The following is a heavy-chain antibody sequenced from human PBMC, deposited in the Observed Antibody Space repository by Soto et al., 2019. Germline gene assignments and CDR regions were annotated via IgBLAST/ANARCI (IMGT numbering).Heavy chain of an antibody. J-gene: IGHJ4*02. CDR2: IKTDGSST. D-gene: IGHD5-18*01. CDR3: AKREGNTYGLFH. CDR1: GFTFSDYW. Sequence: EVQLVESGGGLVQPGGSPRLSCAASGFTFSDYWIHWVRQAPGKGLVWVSRIKTDGSSTDYADSVKGRFTISRDNAKNTLYLQMNSLSAEDTAVYYCAKREGNTYGLFHWGQGTLVTVSS. V-gene: IGHV3-74*01.